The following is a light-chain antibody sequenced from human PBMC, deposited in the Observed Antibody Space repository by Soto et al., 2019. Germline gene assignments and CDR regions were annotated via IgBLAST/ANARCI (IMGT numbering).Light chain of an antibody. Sequence: QSVLTQPPSASGSPGQSVTISCTGTSSDVGGYNYVSWYQQHPGKAPKLTIDEVSKRPSGVPDRFSGSKSGNTAPLTVSGLQAEDEADYYCSSYAGSNNLVFGGGTKVTVL. J-gene: IGLJ2*01. CDR3: SSYAGSNNLV. CDR1: SSDVGGYNY. V-gene: IGLV2-8*01. CDR2: EVS.